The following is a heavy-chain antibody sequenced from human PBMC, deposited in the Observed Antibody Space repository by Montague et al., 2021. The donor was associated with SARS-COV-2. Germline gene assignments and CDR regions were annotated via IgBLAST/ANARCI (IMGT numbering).Heavy chain of an antibody. J-gene: IGHJ5*02. CDR1: GGSFSGYY. Sequence: SETLSLTCAVYGGSFSGYYWSWIRQPPGKGLEWIGEINHSGSTNYNPSLKSRATTSVETSKNQFSLKLSSVTAADTAVYYCASLTLGYCSSTSCYSDWFDPWGQGTLVTVSS. V-gene: IGHV4-34*01. D-gene: IGHD2-2*02. CDR2: INHSGST. CDR3: ASLTLGYCSSTSCYSDWFDP.